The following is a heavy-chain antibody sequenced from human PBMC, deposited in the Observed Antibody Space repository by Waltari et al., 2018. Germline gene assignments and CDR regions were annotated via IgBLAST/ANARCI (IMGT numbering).Heavy chain of an antibody. J-gene: IGHJ4*02. V-gene: IGHV1-46*01. CDR3: ARDSMVQGDYNHIDY. CDR2: INPSGGST. Sequence: QVQLVQSGAEVKKPGASVKVSCKASGYTFTSYYMHWVRQAPGQGLEWMGIINPSGGSTSYAQKFQGRVTITADKSTSTAYMELSSLRSEETAVYYCARDSMVQGDYNHIDYWGQGTLVTVSS. CDR1: GYTFTSYY. D-gene: IGHD3-10*01.